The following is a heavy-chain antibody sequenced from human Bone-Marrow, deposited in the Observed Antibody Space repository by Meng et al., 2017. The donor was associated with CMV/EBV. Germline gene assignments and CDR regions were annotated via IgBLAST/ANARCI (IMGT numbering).Heavy chain of an antibody. CDR2: IHPHRGDT. CDR1: GYTFTAHY. J-gene: IGHJ4*02. V-gene: IGHV1-2*02. Sequence: SCKASGYTFTAHYFHWVRQAPGQGLEWMGWIHPHRGDTNYAQQFQGRVTLTRDTSINTGYMELTRQTSDDTAVYYCARDNNWGPDYWGQGTLVTVSS. D-gene: IGHD7-27*01. CDR3: ARDNNWGPDY.